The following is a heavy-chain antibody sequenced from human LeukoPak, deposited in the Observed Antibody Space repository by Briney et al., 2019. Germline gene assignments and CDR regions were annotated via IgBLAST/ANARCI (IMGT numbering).Heavy chain of an antibody. CDR1: GFTFSSYA. V-gene: IGHV3-23*01. CDR2: ISGNGVGT. Sequence: GGSLRLSCAASGFTFSSYAMSWVLQAPGKGLEWVSLISGNGVGTYYADSVKGRFTISRDNSKNTVYLQMNSLRAEDTAVYYCAKRNGGNSGAFDYWGQGTLVTVSS. CDR3: AKRNGGNSGAFDY. J-gene: IGHJ4*02. D-gene: IGHD4-23*01.